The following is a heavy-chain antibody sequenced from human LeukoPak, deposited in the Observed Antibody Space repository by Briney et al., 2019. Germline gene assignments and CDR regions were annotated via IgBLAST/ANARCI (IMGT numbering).Heavy chain of an antibody. D-gene: IGHD3-9*01. CDR2: INSDGSST. CDR1: GFTHFSSYW. CDR3: AREVILTGISVLDH. J-gene: IGHJ4*02. Sequence: GSLRLSCAASGFTHFSSYWIHWARQAPGKGLVWVSRINSDGSSTIYADSVKGRFTISRDNAENTVYLQMNSLRAEDTALYYCAREVILTGISVLDHWGQGTLVTVSS. V-gene: IGHV3-74*01.